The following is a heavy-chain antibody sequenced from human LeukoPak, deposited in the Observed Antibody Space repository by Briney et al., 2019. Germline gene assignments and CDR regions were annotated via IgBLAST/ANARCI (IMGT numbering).Heavy chain of an antibody. Sequence: PQTLSLTCAVSGGSFSGGGYSWSWIRQPPGKGLEWIGYIYHSGSTYYNPSLKSRVTISLDRSKNQFSLNLSSVTAADTAVYYCARRRGTTVTTYFDYWGQGTLVTVSS. CDR1: GGSFSGGGYS. D-gene: IGHD4-17*01. CDR2: IYHSGST. CDR3: ARRRGTTVTTYFDY. J-gene: IGHJ4*02. V-gene: IGHV4-30-2*01.